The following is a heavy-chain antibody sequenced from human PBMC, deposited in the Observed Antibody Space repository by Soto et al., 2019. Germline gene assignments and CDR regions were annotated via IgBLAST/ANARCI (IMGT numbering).Heavy chain of an antibody. CDR3: ARSNGIAAAGPPFDY. CDR2: ISTYNGDT. Sequence: ASVKVSCKAAGYTFTIYGFSCVLQSPLQGLDWMGWISTYNGDTHYAQNLQGRVTMTTDTSTSTAYMELRSLRSDDTAVYYCARSNGIAAAGPPFDYWGQGTLVTVSS. J-gene: IGHJ4*02. D-gene: IGHD6-13*01. CDR1: GYTFTIYG. V-gene: IGHV1-18*01.